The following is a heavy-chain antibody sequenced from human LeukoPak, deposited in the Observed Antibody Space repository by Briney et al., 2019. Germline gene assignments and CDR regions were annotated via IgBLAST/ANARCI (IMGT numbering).Heavy chain of an antibody. Sequence: PGGSLRLSCAASGFSFSGYWMHWVRQAPGKGLVWVSRINSDGSSTSYADSVKGRFTISRDNAKNTLYLQMNSLRAEDTAVYYCARESGYDSFDYWGQGTLVTVSS. CDR2: INSDGSST. CDR3: ARESGYDSFDY. D-gene: IGHD5-12*01. V-gene: IGHV3-74*01. CDR1: GFSFSGYW. J-gene: IGHJ4*02.